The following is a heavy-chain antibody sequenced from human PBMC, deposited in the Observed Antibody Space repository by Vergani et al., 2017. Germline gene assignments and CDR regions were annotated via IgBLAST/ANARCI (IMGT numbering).Heavy chain of an antibody. D-gene: IGHD1-1*01. V-gene: IGHV1-69*02. CDR1: GGTFSSYT. CDR3: ARVAPSNSEVTPTAFDV. CDR2: IIPILGIA. Sequence: QVQLVQSGAEVKKPGSSVKVSCKASGGTFSSYTISWVRQAPGQGLEWMGRIIPILGIANYAQKFQGRVTMTADTSTNTAYMELRSLRSDDTAVYFCARVAPSNSEVTPTAFDVWGQGTMVTVSS. J-gene: IGHJ3*01.